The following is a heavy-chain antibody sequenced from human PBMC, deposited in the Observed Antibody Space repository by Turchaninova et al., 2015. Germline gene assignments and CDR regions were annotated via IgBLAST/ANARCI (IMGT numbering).Heavy chain of an antibody. J-gene: IGHJ4*02. V-gene: IGHV4-34*01. Sequence: QVQLQQWGAGLLKPSDTLSPTCAVYGGSFIGYYWSWIRQPPGKGLEWIGEINHSGSTNYNPSLKSRVTISVDTSKNQFALKLSSVTAADTAVYYCARLSFREGDYWGQGTLITVSS. CDR2: INHSGST. D-gene: IGHD3-10*01. CDR1: GGSFIGYY. CDR3: ARLSFREGDY.